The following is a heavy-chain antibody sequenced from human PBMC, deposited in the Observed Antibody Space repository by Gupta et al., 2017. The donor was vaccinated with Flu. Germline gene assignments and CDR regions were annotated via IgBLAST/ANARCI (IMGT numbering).Heavy chain of an antibody. D-gene: IGHD4-11*01. V-gene: IGHV3-11*01. CDR1: GFTFSDHY. J-gene: IGHJ4*02. CDR2: ISATSTI. Sequence: QVQLVESGGGLVKPGGSLRLSCVASGFTFSDHYMSWIRQAPGKGLEWVSYISATSTIYYADSVKGRFTISRDNAKNSLYLQMNSLRAEDTAVYYCVRVDPSKIVHFDYWGQGTLVTVSS. CDR3: VRVDPSKIVHFDY.